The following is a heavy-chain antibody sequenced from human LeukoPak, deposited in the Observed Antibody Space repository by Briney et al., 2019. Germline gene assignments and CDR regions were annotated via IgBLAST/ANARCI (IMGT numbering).Heavy chain of an antibody. CDR1: GGSMNSHY. V-gene: IGHV4-4*07. J-gene: IGHJ5*02. CDR2: IHISWTT. Sequence: SETLSLTCTVSGGSMNSHYWSFIRQPAGKGLEWIGRIHISWTTYYNPSLKSRLTMSVDTSKNQFSLRLSSVTAADTAVYYCARIGYCSGGSCYSRFDPWGQGTLVTVSS. D-gene: IGHD2-15*01. CDR3: ARIGYCSGGSCYSRFDP.